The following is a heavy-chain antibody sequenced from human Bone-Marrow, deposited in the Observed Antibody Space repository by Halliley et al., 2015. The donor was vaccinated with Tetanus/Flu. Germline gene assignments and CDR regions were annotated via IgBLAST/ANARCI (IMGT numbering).Heavy chain of an antibody. CDR3: AKPLLFREFDS. V-gene: IGHV3-30*18. Sequence: SLRLSCAASGSNFNSYSMHWVRQAPGKGLEWVAVISHDGSHKYYVDSVKGRFTIARDNSRNTLYLQMSSLRAEDTATYFCAKPLLFREFDSWGQGTLVTISS. J-gene: IGHJ4*02. CDR2: ISHDGSHK. CDR1: GSNFNSYS. D-gene: IGHD3-10*01.